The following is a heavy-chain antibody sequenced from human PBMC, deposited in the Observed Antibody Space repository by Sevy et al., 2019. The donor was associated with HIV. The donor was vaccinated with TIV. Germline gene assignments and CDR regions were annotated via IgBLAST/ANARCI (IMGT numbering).Heavy chain of an antibody. J-gene: IGHJ4*02. Sequence: GGSLRLSCAASGFTFSSYGMHWVRQAPGKGLEWVAFIWYDGSNKYYADSVKGRFTISRDNSKNTLYLQMNSLRAEDTAVYYCARDLGPTRYWGQGTLVTVSS. CDR3: ARDLGPTRY. V-gene: IGHV3-33*01. CDR1: GFTFSSYG. D-gene: IGHD2-2*01. CDR2: IWYDGSNK.